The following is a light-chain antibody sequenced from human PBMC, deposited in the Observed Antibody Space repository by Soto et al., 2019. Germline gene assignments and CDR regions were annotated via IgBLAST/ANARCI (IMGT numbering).Light chain of an antibody. CDR3: QQYGDSPVT. Sequence: EIVLTQSPGSLSLSPGEXATLSCRASQSVNFYLAWYQQKPGQAPRLLISDASSRATDVPDRFSGSGSGTDFSLTISRLEPEDFAVYYCQQYGDSPVTFGQGTKVDIK. CDR1: QSVNFY. V-gene: IGKV3-20*01. J-gene: IGKJ1*01. CDR2: DAS.